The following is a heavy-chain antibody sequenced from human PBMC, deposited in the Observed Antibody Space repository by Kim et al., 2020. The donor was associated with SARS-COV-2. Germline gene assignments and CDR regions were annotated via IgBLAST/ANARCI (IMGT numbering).Heavy chain of an antibody. V-gene: IGHV3-9*01. CDR1: GFTFDDYA. Sequence: GGSLRLSCAASGFTFDDYAMHWVRQAPGKGLEWVSGISWNSGSIGYADSVKGRFTISRDNAKNSLYLQMNSLRAEDTALYYCAKDPSASGSYPDYWGQGTLVTVSS. D-gene: IGHD1-26*01. CDR3: AKDPSASGSYPDY. CDR2: ISWNSGSI. J-gene: IGHJ4*02.